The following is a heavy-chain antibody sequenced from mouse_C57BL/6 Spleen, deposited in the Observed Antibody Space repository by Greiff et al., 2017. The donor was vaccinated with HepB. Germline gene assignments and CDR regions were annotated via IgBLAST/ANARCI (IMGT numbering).Heavy chain of an antibody. CDR1: GFTFSDYG. V-gene: IGHV5-17*01. J-gene: IGHJ2*01. CDR3: ARGYFDY. Sequence: DVHLVESGGGLVKPGGSLKLSCAASGFTFSDYGMHWVRQAPEKGLEWVAYISSGSSTIYYADTVKGRFTISRDNAKNTLFLQLTSLRAEDTAMYYCARGYFDYWGQGTTLTVSS. CDR2: ISSGSSTI.